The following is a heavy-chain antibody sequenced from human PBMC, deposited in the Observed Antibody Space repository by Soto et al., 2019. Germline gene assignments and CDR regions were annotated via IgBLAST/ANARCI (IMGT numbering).Heavy chain of an antibody. Sequence: SVKVSCKASGGTFSSYAISWVRQAPGQGLEWMGGIIPIFGTANYAQKFQGRVTITADESTSTAYMELSSLRSEDTAVYYCARGPQGYTYTSWFDPWGQGTLVTVSS. D-gene: IGHD5-12*01. V-gene: IGHV1-69*13. CDR2: IIPIFGTA. CDR3: ARGPQGYTYTSWFDP. CDR1: GGTFSSYA. J-gene: IGHJ5*02.